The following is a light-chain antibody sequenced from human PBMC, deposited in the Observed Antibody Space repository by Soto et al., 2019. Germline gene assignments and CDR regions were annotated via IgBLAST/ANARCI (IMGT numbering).Light chain of an antibody. J-gene: IGLJ2*01. V-gene: IGLV2-14*01. CDR1: SSDVGGYNY. CDR3: SSYTSSSTLGV. Sequence: QPVLTQPASVSGSPGQSITISCTGTSSDVGGYNYVSWYQQHPGKAPKLMIYEVSNRPSGVSNRFSGSKSGNTASLTISGLQAGDEADYYCSSYTSSSTLGVFGGGTKVTVL. CDR2: EVS.